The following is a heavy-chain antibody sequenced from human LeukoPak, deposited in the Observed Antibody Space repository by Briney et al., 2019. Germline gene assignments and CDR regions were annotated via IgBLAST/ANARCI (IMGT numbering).Heavy chain of an antibody. CDR2: ISGSGGST. Sequence: GGSLRLSCAASGFTFSSYAMSWVRQAPGKGLEWVSDISGSGGSTYYADSVKGRLTISRDNSKNTLYLQMNSLRAEDTAVYYCARAPYYYYYGMDVWGQGTTVTVSS. CDR3: ARAPYYYYYGMDV. V-gene: IGHV3-23*01. J-gene: IGHJ6*02. CDR1: GFTFSSYA.